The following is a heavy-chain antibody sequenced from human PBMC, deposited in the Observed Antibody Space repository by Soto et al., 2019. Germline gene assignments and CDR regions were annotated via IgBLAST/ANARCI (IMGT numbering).Heavy chain of an antibody. V-gene: IGHV3-23*01. CDR3: AKDGLEMATISNPDCYGMDV. D-gene: IGHD5-12*01. Sequence: GGSLRLSCAASGFTFSSYAMSWVRQAPGKGLEWVSAISGSGGSTYYADSVKGRFTISRDNSKNTLYLQMNSLRAEDTAVYYCAKDGLEMATISNPDCYGMDVWGQGTTVTVSS. CDR2: ISGSGGST. CDR1: GFTFSSYA. J-gene: IGHJ6*02.